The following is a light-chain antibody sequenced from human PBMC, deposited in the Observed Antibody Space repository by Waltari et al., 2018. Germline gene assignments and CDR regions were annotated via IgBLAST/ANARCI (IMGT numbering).Light chain of an antibody. CDR1: QSISNW. V-gene: IGKV1-5*03. CDR3: QQYNTYSS. J-gene: IGKJ2*01. Sequence: DIQMTQSPSSLSASVGDRVTITCRASQSISNWLAWYQQKPGKAPILLIYKASILKSGVPSRFSGSGSGTQVTHTISSLQPGDFATYYCQQYNTYSSFGQGTTLEIK. CDR2: KAS.